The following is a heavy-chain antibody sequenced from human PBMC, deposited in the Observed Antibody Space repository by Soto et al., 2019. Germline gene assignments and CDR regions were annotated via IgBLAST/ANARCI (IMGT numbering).Heavy chain of an antibody. Sequence: QVQLQESGPGLVKPSETLSLTCTVSGGSVSSGSYYWSWIRQPPGKGLEWIGYIYYSGSTNYNPSLKSRVTMSVDTSKNQFSLKLSSVTAADTAVYYCARGDYDFWSGYPGMDVWGQGTTVTVSS. CDR3: ARGDYDFWSGYPGMDV. D-gene: IGHD3-3*01. J-gene: IGHJ6*02. V-gene: IGHV4-61*01. CDR1: GGSVSSGSYY. CDR2: IYYSGST.